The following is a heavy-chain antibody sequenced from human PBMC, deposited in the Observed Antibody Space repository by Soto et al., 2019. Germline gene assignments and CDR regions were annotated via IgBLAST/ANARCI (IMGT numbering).Heavy chain of an antibody. CDR2: ISSSSSYI. Sequence: EVQLVESGGGLVKPGGSLRLSCAASGFTFSSYSMNWVRQAPGKGLEWVSSISSSSSYIYYADSVKGRFTISRDNAKNSLYLQMNSLRAEDTAVYYCARDPQNDYGDYVFFKDYWGQGTLVTVSS. CDR3: ARDPQNDYGDYVFFKDY. CDR1: GFTFSSYS. J-gene: IGHJ4*02. V-gene: IGHV3-21*01. D-gene: IGHD4-17*01.